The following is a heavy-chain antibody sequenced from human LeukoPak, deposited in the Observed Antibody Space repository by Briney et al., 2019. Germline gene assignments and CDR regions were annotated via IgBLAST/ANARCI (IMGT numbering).Heavy chain of an antibody. Sequence: PSETLSLTCTVSGGSISSYYWSWIRQPPGKGLEWTGYIYYSGSTNYNPSLKSRVTISVDTSKNQFSLKLSSVTAADTAVYYCARAVPTYYYDSSGYYYSYYYYGMDVWGQGTTVTVSS. CDR3: ARAVPTYYYDSSGYYYSYYYYGMDV. V-gene: IGHV4-59*01. CDR1: GGSISSYY. D-gene: IGHD3-22*01. CDR2: IYYSGST. J-gene: IGHJ6*02.